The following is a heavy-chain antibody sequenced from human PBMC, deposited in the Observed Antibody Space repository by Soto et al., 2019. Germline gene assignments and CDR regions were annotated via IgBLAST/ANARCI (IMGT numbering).Heavy chain of an antibody. V-gene: IGHV3-11*04. Sequence: GGSLRLSCAACGFIFCDWFMGWIRQAPGKGLEWISYISKDSGRATRYADSVKGRFTISRDNAKNSLYLQMNSLRAEDTAVYYCARGVKYDFDIWGQGTMVTVSS. CDR1: GFIFCDWF. J-gene: IGHJ3*02. CDR3: ARGVKYDFDI. CDR2: ISKDSGRAT.